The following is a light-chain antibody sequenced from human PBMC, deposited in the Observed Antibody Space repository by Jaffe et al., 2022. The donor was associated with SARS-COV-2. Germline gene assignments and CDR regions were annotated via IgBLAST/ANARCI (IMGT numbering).Light chain of an antibody. CDR3: MQRVQFPRT. J-gene: IGKJ1*01. V-gene: IGKV2-40*01. CDR2: TLS. CDR1: QSLLNSDDGNTY. Sequence: DIVMTQTPLSLPVTPGEPASISCRSSQSLLNSDDGNTYLDWYLQKPGQSPQLLIYTLSNRASGVPDRFSGSGSGTYFTLKIGRVEAEDVGVYYCMQRVQFPRTFGQGTKVEIK.